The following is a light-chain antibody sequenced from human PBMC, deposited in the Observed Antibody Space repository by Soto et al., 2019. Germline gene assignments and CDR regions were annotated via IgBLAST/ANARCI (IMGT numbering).Light chain of an antibody. J-gene: IGKJ1*01. Sequence: EIVLTQSPGTLSLSPGERATLSCRASQSVSSSYLAWYQQKPGQAPRLLIYGASSRATGIPDRFSGSGSGTDFTLTISRLEPEDSAVYYRPRYGSSPLTFGQGTKVEIK. CDR2: GAS. CDR3: PRYGSSPLT. V-gene: IGKV3-20*01. CDR1: QSVSSSY.